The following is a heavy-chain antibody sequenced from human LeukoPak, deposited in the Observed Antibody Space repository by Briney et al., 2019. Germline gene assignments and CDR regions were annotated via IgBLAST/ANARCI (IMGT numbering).Heavy chain of an antibody. D-gene: IGHD6-19*01. Sequence: EASVKVSCTASGYTFTSYGISWVRQAPGQGLEWMGWISAYNGNTNYAQKLQGRVTMTTDTSTSTAYMELRSLRSDDTAVYYCARAGYSSGRSPLGYWGQGTLVTVSS. J-gene: IGHJ4*02. CDR2: ISAYNGNT. CDR1: GYTFTSYG. CDR3: ARAGYSSGRSPLGY. V-gene: IGHV1-18*01.